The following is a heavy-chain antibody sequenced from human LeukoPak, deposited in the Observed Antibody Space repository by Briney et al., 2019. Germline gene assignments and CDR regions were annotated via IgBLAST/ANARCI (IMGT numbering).Heavy chain of an antibody. D-gene: IGHD3-22*01. J-gene: IGHJ3*02. CDR2: IYYNGIT. Sequence: SETLSLTCTVSGGSISPYYWSWIRQPPGKGLDWIGYIYYNGITSYKPSLKGRVTISVDTSKKQFALKLSSVTDADTAVYYCARGYYYDKSGYPDALDIWGQGTMVTVSS. CDR3: ARGYYYDKSGYPDALDI. CDR1: GGSISPYY. V-gene: IGHV4-59*01.